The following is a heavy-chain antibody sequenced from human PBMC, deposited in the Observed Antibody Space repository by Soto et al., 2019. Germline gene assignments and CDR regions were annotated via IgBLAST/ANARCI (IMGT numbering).Heavy chain of an antibody. D-gene: IGHD6-13*01. Sequence: GSLRLSCAASGFTFSSYWMHWVRQAPGKGLVWVSRINSDGSSTSYADSVKGRFTISRDNAKNTLYLQMNSLRAEDTAVYYCARGIAGYYYGMDVWGQGTTVTVSS. CDR3: ARGIAGYYYGMDV. CDR1: GFTFSSYW. CDR2: INSDGSST. V-gene: IGHV3-74*01. J-gene: IGHJ6*02.